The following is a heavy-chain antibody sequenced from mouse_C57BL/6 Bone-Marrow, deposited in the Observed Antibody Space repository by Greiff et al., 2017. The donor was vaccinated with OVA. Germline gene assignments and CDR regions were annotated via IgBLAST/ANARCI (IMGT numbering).Heavy chain of an antibody. Sequence: ESGPGLLQPSQTLSLTCSFSGFSLSTFGMGVGWIRQPSGKGLEWLAHIWWDDDKYYNPALKSRHTISKDTSKNQVFLKIANVDTADTATYYCARFCNYVGYFDYWGQGTTLTVSS. J-gene: IGHJ2*01. D-gene: IGHD2-1*01. CDR3: ARFCNYVGYFDY. V-gene: IGHV8-8*01. CDR1: GFSLSTFGMG. CDR2: IWWDDDK.